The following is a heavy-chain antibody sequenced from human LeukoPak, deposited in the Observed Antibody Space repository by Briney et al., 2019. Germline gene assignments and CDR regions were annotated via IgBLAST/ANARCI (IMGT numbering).Heavy chain of an antibody. CDR1: GYTFTSYG. CDR3: ARGGYYYDSSGYYSIDY. V-gene: IGHV1-8*01. CDR2: MNPNSGNT. J-gene: IGHJ4*02. Sequence: ASVKVSCKASGYTFTSYGINWVRQATGQGLEWMGWMNPNSGNTGYAQKFQGRVTMTRNTSISTAYMELSSLRSEDTAVYYCARGGYYYDSSGYYSIDYWGQGTLVTVSS. D-gene: IGHD3-22*01.